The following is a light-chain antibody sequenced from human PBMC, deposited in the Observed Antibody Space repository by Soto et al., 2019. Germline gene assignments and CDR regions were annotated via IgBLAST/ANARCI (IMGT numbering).Light chain of an antibody. J-gene: IGKJ2*01. Sequence: EIVLTQSPGTLSLSPGERATLSCRASQSVSSSYLAWYQQKPGQAPRLLIYGASSRATGIPDRFSGSGSGTDFTVAISSLEPEDVAVYYCQQDGGSPRTFGQGTNIEIK. CDR3: QQDGGSPRT. V-gene: IGKV3-20*01. CDR2: GAS. CDR1: QSVSSSY.